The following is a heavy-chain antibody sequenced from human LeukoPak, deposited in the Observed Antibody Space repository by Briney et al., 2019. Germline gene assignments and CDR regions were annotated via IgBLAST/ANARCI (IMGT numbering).Heavy chain of an antibody. CDR3: ASPLFYGDYNNWFDP. J-gene: IGHJ5*02. CDR1: GYSISSGYY. CDR2: IYHSGST. V-gene: IGHV4-38-2*02. Sequence: SETLSLTCTVSGYSISSGYYWGWIRQPPGKGLEWIGSIYHSGSTYYNPSLKSRVTISVDTSKNQFSLKLSSVTAADTAVYYCASPLFYGDYNNWFDPWGQGTLVTVSS. D-gene: IGHD4-17*01.